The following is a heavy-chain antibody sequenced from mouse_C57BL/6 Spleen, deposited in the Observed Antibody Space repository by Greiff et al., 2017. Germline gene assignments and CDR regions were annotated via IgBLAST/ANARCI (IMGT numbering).Heavy chain of an antibody. CDR1: GYTFTDYN. Sequence: EVQLQQSGPELVKPGASVKIPCKASGYTFTDYNMDWVKQSHGKSLEWIGDINPNNGGTIYNQKFKGKATLTVDKSSSTAYMELRSLTSEDTAVYYCARLGFDYGSRYWYFDVWGTGTTVTVSS. CDR3: ARLGFDYGSRYWYFDV. V-gene: IGHV1-18*01. J-gene: IGHJ1*03. CDR2: INPNNGGT. D-gene: IGHD1-1*01.